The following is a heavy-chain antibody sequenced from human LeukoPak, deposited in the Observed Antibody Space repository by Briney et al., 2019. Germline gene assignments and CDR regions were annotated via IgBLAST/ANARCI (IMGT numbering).Heavy chain of an antibody. V-gene: IGHV3-23*01. Sequence: GGSLRLSCAASGFTFSSYGLTWVRQAPGKGLEWVSAISGSGHTTYYADSLKGRFTISRDNSKNTLHLQMNSLRAEDTAVYYCAKVYYDFWSGYSTHFDYWGQGTLVTVSS. J-gene: IGHJ4*02. CDR1: GFTFSSYG. D-gene: IGHD3-3*01. CDR2: ISGSGHTT. CDR3: AKVYYDFWSGYSTHFDY.